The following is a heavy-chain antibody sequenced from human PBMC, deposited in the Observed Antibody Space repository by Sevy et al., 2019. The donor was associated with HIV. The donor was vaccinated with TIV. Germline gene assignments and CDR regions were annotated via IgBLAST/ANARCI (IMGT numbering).Heavy chain of an antibody. J-gene: IGHJ6*03. Sequence: GGSLRLSCAASGFTFSNYGMHWVRQAPGKGLEWVAVIWYDGGNKYYADSVKGRFTISRDNSKNTLYLQINSLRAEDTAVNYCARDPVLKVTTYYYYYMDVWGKGTTVTVSS. CDR2: IWYDGGNK. CDR3: ARDPVLKVTTYYYYYMDV. D-gene: IGHD4-4*01. V-gene: IGHV3-33*01. CDR1: GFTFSNYG.